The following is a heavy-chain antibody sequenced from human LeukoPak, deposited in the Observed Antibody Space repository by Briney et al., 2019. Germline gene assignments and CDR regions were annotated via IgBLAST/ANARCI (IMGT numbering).Heavy chain of an antibody. J-gene: IGHJ4*01. CDR2: ISAGGYPI. CDR1: GFTFNDYY. CDR3: VMTAGPPTGH. V-gene: IGHV3-11*04. Sequence: PGGSLTLSCTGSGFTFNDYYMSWVRQAPGKGLEWLSFISAGGYPIYYADSVRGRFTISRDTAKNSLYLQMNSLRVEDTAVYYCVMTAGPPTGHWGQGALVTVSS. D-gene: IGHD1-14*01.